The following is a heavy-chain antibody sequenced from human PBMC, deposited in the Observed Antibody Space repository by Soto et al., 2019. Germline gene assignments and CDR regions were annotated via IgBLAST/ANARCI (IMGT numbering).Heavy chain of an antibody. CDR2: INHSGST. CDR3: ARGLRNISSSWYDDY. J-gene: IGHJ4*02. CDR1: GGSFSGYY. D-gene: IGHD6-13*01. V-gene: IGHV4-34*01. Sequence: SETLSLTCAVYGGSFSGYYWSWIRQSPGKGLEWIGEINHSGSTNYNPSLKSRVTISVDTSKNQFSLKLSSVTAADTAVYYCARGLRNISSSWYDDYWGQGTLVTVSS.